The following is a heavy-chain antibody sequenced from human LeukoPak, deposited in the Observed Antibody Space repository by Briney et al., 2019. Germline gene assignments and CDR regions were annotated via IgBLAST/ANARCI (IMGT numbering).Heavy chain of an antibody. Sequence: GGSLRLSCAASGFTFSSYWMSWVRQAPGKGLEWVANIKQDGSEKYYVDSVKGRFTISRDNAKNSLYLQMNSLRAEDAAVYYCARYHLYGRLDYWGQGTLVTVSS. CDR2: IKQDGSEK. CDR3: ARYHLYGRLDY. CDR1: GFTFSSYW. D-gene: IGHD4-17*01. V-gene: IGHV3-7*01. J-gene: IGHJ4*02.